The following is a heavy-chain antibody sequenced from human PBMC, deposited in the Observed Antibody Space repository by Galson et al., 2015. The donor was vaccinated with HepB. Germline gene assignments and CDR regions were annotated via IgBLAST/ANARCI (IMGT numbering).Heavy chain of an antibody. D-gene: IGHD2-2*01. J-gene: IGHJ4*02. CDR2: ISGGGDRI. Sequence: SLRLSCAASTFIFSTYSMNWVRQAPGKGLEWVSGISGGGDRIYYADSVKGRFTISRDNSRSTLYLQMNRLRAEDTAVYYCAKALGSTWNFDYWGPGALVTVSS. CDR1: TFIFSTYS. CDR3: AKALGSTWNFDY. V-gene: IGHV3-23*01.